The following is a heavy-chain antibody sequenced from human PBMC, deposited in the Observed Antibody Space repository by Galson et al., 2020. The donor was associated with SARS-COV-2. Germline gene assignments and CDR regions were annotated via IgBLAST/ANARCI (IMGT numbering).Heavy chain of an antibody. V-gene: IGHV1-18*01. CDR3: ARDVFYYDSSGYYLFFDY. D-gene: IGHD3-22*01. J-gene: IGHJ4*02. CDR1: GYTFTSYG. Sequence: ASVKVSCKASGYTFTSYGISWVRQAPGQGLEWMGWISAYNGNTNYAQKLQGRVTMTTDTSTSTAYMELMSLRSDDTAVYYCARDVFYYDSSGYYLFFDYWGQGTLVTVSS. CDR2: ISAYNGNT.